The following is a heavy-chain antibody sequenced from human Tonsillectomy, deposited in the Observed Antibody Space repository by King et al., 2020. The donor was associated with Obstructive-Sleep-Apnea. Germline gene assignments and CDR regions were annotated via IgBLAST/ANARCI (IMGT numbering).Heavy chain of an antibody. J-gene: IGHJ3*02. CDR1: GYTFTSYG. Sequence: QLVQSGAEVKAPGASVKVSCMASGYTFTSYGITWVRQAPGQGLEWVGWISGYNGNTNYEQTYQGRVTMTKDTSTTTAYMWLRSLSADDTAVYYCARDHITASEDIWGQGTLVTVSS. CDR3: ARDHITASEDI. D-gene: IGHD1-14*01. CDR2: ISGYNGNT. V-gene: IGHV1-18*01.